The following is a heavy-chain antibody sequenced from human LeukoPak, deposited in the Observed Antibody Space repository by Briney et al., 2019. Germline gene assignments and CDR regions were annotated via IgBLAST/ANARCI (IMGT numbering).Heavy chain of an antibody. D-gene: IGHD3-3*01. V-gene: IGHV4-39*01. Sequence: SETLSLTCSVSGGSISSRSYYWGWTRQPPGKGLEWIGEINHSGSSYYNPSLKSRVTISIDTSNNQFSLKLSSVTAADTAVYYCARITDRTIFGEIMHGFDIWGQGTPVTVSS. CDR2: INHSGSS. CDR1: GGSISSRSYY. J-gene: IGHJ3*02. CDR3: ARITDRTIFGEIMHGFDI.